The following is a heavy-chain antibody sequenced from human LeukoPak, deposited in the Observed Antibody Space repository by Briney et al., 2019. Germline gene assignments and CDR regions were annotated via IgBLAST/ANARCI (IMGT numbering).Heavy chain of an antibody. CDR1: GGSFSGYY. D-gene: IGHD6-13*01. CDR2: INHSGST. CDR3: ARSTIAAAGDY. Sequence: SETLSLTCAVYGGSFSGYYWSWIRQPPGKGLEWIGEINHSGSTNYNPSLKSRVTISVDTSKNQFSLKLSSVTAADTAVYYCARSTIAAAGDYWGQGTLVTVSS. V-gene: IGHV4-34*01. J-gene: IGHJ4*02.